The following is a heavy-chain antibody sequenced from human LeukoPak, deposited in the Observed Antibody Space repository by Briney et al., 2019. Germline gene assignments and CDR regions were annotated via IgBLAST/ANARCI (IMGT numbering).Heavy chain of an antibody. V-gene: IGHV3-23*01. CDR2: ISDSGGST. CDR3: ARDSSTVTTNWFGP. J-gene: IGHJ5*02. D-gene: IGHD4-17*01. CDR1: GFAFRNNA. Sequence: GGSLRLSCVASGFAFRNNAMSWVRQAPGKGLEWVSLISDSGGSTNYADSVKGRFTISRDNSKNTLYLQMNTQRAEDTAVYYCARDSSTVTTNWFGPWGQGTLVTVSS.